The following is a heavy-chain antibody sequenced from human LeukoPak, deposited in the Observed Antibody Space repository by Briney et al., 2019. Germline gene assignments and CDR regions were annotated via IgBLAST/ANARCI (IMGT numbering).Heavy chain of an antibody. CDR1: GGSISSRSYY. J-gene: IGHJ4*02. D-gene: IGHD3-16*01. CDR3: ARLLWGLREDY. Sequence: SETLSLTCTVSGGSISSRSYYWGWIRQSPEKGLEWIGSIYNSGSTYYNPSLRSRVNISVDTSKNQLSLKLSSVTAADTAVYYCARLLWGLREDYWGQGTLVTVSS. CDR2: IYNSGST. V-gene: IGHV4-39*01.